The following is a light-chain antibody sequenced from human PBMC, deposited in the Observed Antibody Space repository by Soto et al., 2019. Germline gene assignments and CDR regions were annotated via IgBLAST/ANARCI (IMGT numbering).Light chain of an antibody. CDR1: SSDVGGYNY. CDR2: DVS. Sequence: QSALTQPAAVSGSPGQSITISCTGTSSDVGGYNYVSWYQQHPGKAPKLMIYDVSNRPSGVSNRFSGSKSGNTASLTISGLQAEEEADYYCSSYTSSSTLGVVFGGGTKLTV. CDR3: SSYTSSSTLGVV. V-gene: IGLV2-14*01. J-gene: IGLJ2*01.